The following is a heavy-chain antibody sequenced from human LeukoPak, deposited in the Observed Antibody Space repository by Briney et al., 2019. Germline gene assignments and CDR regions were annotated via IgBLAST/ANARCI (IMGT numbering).Heavy chain of an antibody. D-gene: IGHD6-13*01. CDR3: ATDGAHGGSWHYFNL. CDR1: GFSVSSDY. Sequence: LSGGSLRLSCVASGFSVSSDYMTWVRQAPGKGLEWVAGMVTDGSKLYYADSVKGRYTISRDNGKSMLFLQIDSLGAEDTAVFYCATDGAHGGSWHYFNLWGRGTLVTVSS. CDR2: MVTDGSKL. V-gene: IGHV3-30*03. J-gene: IGHJ2*01.